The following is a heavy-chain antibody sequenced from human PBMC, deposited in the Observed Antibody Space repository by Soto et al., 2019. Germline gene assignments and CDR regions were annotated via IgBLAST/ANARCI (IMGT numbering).Heavy chain of an antibody. V-gene: IGHV4-31*03. Sequence: SETLSLTCTVSGGSISSGGYYWSWIRQHPGKGLEWIGYIYYSGSTYYNPSLKSRVTISVDTSKNQFSLKLSSVTAADTAVYYCARDRRPYYGMDVWGQGTTVTVSS. CDR2: IYYSGST. CDR3: ARDRRPYYGMDV. CDR1: GGSISSGGYY. J-gene: IGHJ6*02.